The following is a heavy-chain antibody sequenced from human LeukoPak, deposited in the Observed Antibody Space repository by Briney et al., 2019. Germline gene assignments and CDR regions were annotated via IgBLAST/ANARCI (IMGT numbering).Heavy chain of an antibody. J-gene: IGHJ5*02. V-gene: IGHV4-34*01. CDR2: INHSGST. CDR3: ARGGRIVVVPAAIGGWFDP. Sequence: SETLSLTCAVYGGSFSGYYWSWIRQPPGKGLEWIGEINHSGSTNYNPSLKSRVTISVDTSKNQFSLELSSVTAADTAVYYCARGGRIVVVPAAIGGWFDPWGQGTLVTVSS. D-gene: IGHD2-2*02. CDR1: GGSFSGYY.